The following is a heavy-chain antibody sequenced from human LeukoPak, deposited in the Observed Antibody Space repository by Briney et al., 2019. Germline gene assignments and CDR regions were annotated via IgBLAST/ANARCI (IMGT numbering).Heavy chain of an antibody. CDR1: RFTFSNYG. D-gene: IGHD1-26*01. Sequence: GGSLRLSCPASRFTFSNYGVNWVRQAPGKGLEWVSYINSRSSTIYYADSVRGRFTISRDNAKNSLYLQMNSLKAEDTAIYYCAREVGTPQAFDIWGQGTMVTVSS. V-gene: IGHV3-48*01. CDR3: AREVGTPQAFDI. CDR2: INSRSSTI. J-gene: IGHJ3*02.